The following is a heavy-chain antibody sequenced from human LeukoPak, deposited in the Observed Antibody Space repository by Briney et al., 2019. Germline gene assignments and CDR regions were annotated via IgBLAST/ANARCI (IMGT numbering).Heavy chain of an antibody. CDR1: GYTFTSYG. Sequence: GASVKVSCKASGYTFTSYGISWVRQAPGQGLEWMGWISAYNGNTNYAQKLQGRVTMTTDTSTSAAYMELRSLRSDDTAVYYCARGDIVVVPAGVDYWGQGTLVTVSS. V-gene: IGHV1-18*01. D-gene: IGHD2-2*01. J-gene: IGHJ4*02. CDR3: ARGDIVVVPAGVDY. CDR2: ISAYNGNT.